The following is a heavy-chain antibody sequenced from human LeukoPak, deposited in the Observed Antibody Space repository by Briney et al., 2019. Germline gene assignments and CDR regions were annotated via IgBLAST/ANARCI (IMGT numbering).Heavy chain of an antibody. CDR1: GGSISSSSYY. CDR3: ARHRRYSGYDFDY. D-gene: IGHD5-12*01. CDR2: IYYSGST. Sequence: SETLSLTCTVSGGSISSSSYYWGWIRQPPGKGVESIGSIYYSGSTYYNPSLKSRVTISVDTSKNQFSLKLSSVTAADTAVYYCARHRRYSGYDFDYWGQGTLVTVSS. J-gene: IGHJ4*02. V-gene: IGHV4-39*01.